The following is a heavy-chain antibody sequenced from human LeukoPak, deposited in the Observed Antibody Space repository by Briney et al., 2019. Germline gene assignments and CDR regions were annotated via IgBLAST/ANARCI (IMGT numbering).Heavy chain of an antibody. V-gene: IGHV4-4*07. CDR1: GGSISSYY. CDR3: ARDSSWTTGSPFAP. J-gene: IGHJ5*01. D-gene: IGHD4-17*01. Sequence: SETLSLTCTVSGGSISSYYWSWIRQPAGKGLEWIGRIYTSGTTSYNPSLKSRVTMSVDTSKNQFSLKLSSVTAADTAVYYCARDSSWTTGSPFAPWRQASLVTVSS. CDR2: IYTSGTT.